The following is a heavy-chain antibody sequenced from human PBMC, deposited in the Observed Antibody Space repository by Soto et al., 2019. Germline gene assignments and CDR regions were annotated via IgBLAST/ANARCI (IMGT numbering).Heavy chain of an antibody. V-gene: IGHV3-30*03. CDR1: GFTFSSYG. CDR3: AGSPLIYCSSTSCYGGEDYYYYMDV. J-gene: IGHJ6*03. Sequence: GGSLRLSCAASGFTFSSYGMHWVRQAPGKGLEWVAVISYDGSNKYYADSVKGRFTISRDNSKNTLYLQMNSLRAEDTAVYYCAGSPLIYCSSTSCYGGEDYYYYMDVWGKGTTVTVSS. D-gene: IGHD2-2*01. CDR2: ISYDGSNK.